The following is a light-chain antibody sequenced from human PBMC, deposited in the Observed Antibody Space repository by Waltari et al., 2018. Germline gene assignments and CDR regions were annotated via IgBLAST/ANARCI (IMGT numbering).Light chain of an antibody. CDR1: RTISTF. J-gene: IGKJ2*01. CDR2: AAS. CDR3: QQYNNWPPYT. V-gene: IGKV1-39*01. Sequence: DIQMTQSPSSLSASVGDRVTITCRSSRTISTFLQWYQQKPGKAPKLLIYAASSLQSGVPTRFSGSGIGTDFTLTISYLQPEDFAVYYCQQYNNWPPYTFGQGTKLEIK.